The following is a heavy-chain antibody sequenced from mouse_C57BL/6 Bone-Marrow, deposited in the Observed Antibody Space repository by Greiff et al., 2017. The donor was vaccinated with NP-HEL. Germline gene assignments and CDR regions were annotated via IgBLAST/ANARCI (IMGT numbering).Heavy chain of an antibody. CDR3: ASRLLWLRSAWFAY. J-gene: IGHJ3*01. CDR2: INSDGGST. D-gene: IGHD2-2*01. V-gene: IGHV5-2*01. Sequence: EVMLVESGGGLVQPGESLKLSCESNEYEFPSHDMSWVRKTPEKRLELVAAINSDGGSTYYPDTMERRFIISRDNTKKTLYLQLSSLRSEDTALYYCASRLLWLRSAWFAYWGQGTLVTVSA. CDR1: EYEFPSHD.